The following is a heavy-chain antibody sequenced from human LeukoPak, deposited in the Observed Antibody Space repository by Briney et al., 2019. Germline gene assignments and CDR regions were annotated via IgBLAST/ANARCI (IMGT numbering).Heavy chain of an antibody. CDR2: ISSDGSTT. CDR1: GFAFTTYC. J-gene: IGHJ5*02. V-gene: IGHV3-74*01. CDR3: ARAIGSGMGSYWFDP. D-gene: IGHD1-1*01. Sequence: GGSLRLPCAASGFAFTTYCMHWVRQAPGKGLVWVSRISSDGSTTSYADSVKGRFTISRDSAKNTLYLQMNSLRAEDTAVYYCARAIGSGMGSYWFDPWGRGTLVTVSS.